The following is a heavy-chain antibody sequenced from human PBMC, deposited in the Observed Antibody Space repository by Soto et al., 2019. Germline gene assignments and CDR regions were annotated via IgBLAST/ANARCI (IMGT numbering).Heavy chain of an antibody. CDR1: GFTFSAFW. D-gene: IGHD6-19*01. Sequence: EVHLVESGGGLVQPGKSLRLSCEASGFTFSAFWMHWVHQAPGKGLEWVARINSDGSGTTYADSVQGRFTISRDNAKNTVFLQMTSLRADDTAVYFCTRVNTLTSAWPFDYWGQGALVTVSS. CDR2: INSDGSGT. V-gene: IGHV3-74*01. CDR3: TRVNTLTSAWPFDY. J-gene: IGHJ4*02.